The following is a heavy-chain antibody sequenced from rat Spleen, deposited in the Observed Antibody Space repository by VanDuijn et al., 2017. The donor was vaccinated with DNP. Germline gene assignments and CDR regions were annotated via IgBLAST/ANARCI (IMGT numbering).Heavy chain of an antibody. V-gene: IGHV5-22*01. CDR3: ARPARGWFAY. CDR1: GFTFSDYY. Sequence: EVQVVESGGGLVQPGRSLKLSCAASGFTFSDYYMAWVRQAPTKGLEWVAYIRFDGGSTYNGDSVKGRFTISRDNAKSTLYLQMNSLRSEDMATYYCARPARGWFAYWGQGTLVTVSS. CDR2: IRFDGGST. J-gene: IGHJ3*01.